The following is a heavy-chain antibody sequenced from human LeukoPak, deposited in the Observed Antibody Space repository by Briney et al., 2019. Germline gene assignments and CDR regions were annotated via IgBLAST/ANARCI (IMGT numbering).Heavy chain of an antibody. CDR2: INSDGSNT. CDR3: AREPYYYVSGSYPGDY. J-gene: IGHJ4*02. Sequence: GGSLRLSCAASGFNFSSYWMHWVRQVPGKGLVWVSRINSDGSNTKYVDSVKGRFIISRDNAKNMLYLQMNSLRVEDMAVYYCAREPYYYVSGSYPGDYWGQGTLVTVSS. D-gene: IGHD3-10*01. V-gene: IGHV3-74*01. CDR1: GFNFSSYW.